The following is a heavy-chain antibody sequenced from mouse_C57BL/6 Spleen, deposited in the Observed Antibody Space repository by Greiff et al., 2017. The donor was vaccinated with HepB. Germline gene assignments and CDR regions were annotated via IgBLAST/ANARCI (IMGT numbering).Heavy chain of an antibody. Sequence: QVQLQQPGAELVKPGASVKLSCKASGYTFTSYWMHWVKQRPGHGLEWIGMIHPNSGSTNYNEKFKSKATLTVDKSSSTAYMQLSCLTSEDSAVYYCASSTVVSRSPYYFDYWGKGTTLTVSS. V-gene: IGHV1-64*01. CDR1: GYTFTSYW. CDR2: IHPNSGST. CDR3: ASSTVVSRSPYYFDY. D-gene: IGHD1-1*01. J-gene: IGHJ2*01.